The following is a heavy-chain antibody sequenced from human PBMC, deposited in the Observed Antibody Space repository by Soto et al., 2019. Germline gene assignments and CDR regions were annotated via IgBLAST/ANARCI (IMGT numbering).Heavy chain of an antibody. V-gene: IGHV1-18*01. CDR2: ISAYNGNT. J-gene: IGHJ4*02. D-gene: IGHD3-22*01. Sequence: QVQLVQSGAEVKKPGASVKVSCKASGYTFTSYGISWVRQAPGQGLEWMGWISAYNGNTNYAQKLQGRVTMTTDTSTSTAYMELRSLSSDDTAVYYCARTSPLYYYDSSGYYDYWGQGTLVTVSS. CDR1: GYTFTSYG. CDR3: ARTSPLYYYDSSGYYDY.